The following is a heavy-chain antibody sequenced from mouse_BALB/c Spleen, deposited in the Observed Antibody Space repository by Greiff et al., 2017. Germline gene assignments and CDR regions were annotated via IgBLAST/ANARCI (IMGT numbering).Heavy chain of an antibody. CDR1: GYTFTNYW. J-gene: IGHJ4*01. Sequence: VQLQQSGAELAKPGASVKMSCKASGYTFTNYWMHWVKQRPGQGLEWIGYINPSTGYTEYNQKFKDKATLTADKSSSTAYMQLSSLTSEDSAVYYCARSPYYRYEGYAMDYWGQGTSVTVSS. D-gene: IGHD2-14*01. CDR2: INPSTGYT. CDR3: ARSPYYRYEGYAMDY. V-gene: IGHV1-7*01.